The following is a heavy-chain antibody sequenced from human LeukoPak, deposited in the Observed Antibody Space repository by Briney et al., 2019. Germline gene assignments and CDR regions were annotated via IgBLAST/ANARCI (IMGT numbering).Heavy chain of an antibody. J-gene: IGHJ4*02. CDR2: IYYSGST. V-gene: IGHV4-31*03. CDR1: GGSISSGGYY. Sequence: SETLSLTCTVSGGSISSGGYYWSWIRQHPGKGLEWIGYIYYSGSTYYSPSLKSRVTISVDTSKNQFSLKLSSVTAADTAVYYCARAWASYYYGSGTFDYWGQGTLVTVSS. D-gene: IGHD3-10*01. CDR3: ARAWASYYYGSGTFDY.